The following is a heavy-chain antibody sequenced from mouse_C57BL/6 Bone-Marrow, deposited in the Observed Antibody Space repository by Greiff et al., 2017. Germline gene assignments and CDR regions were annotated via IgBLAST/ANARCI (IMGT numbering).Heavy chain of an antibody. D-gene: IGHD3-3*01. CDR3: TRADRGFAY. CDR1: GYTFTDYE. Sequence: VQLQQSGAELVRPGASVTLSCKASGYTFTDYEMHWVKQTPVHGLEWIGAIDPETGGTAYNQKFKGKAILTVDKSSSTAYMEHRSLTSEDSAVYYCTRADRGFAYGGQGTLVTVSA. CDR2: IDPETGGT. V-gene: IGHV1-15*01. J-gene: IGHJ3*01.